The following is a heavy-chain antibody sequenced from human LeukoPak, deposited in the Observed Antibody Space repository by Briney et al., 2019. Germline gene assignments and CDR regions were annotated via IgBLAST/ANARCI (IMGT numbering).Heavy chain of an antibody. CDR2: IDTSGNT. CDR1: GGSISSYY. D-gene: IGHD5-18*01. CDR3: ASQARQLWVQSNWFDP. J-gene: IGHJ5*02. V-gene: IGHV4-4*07. Sequence: PSETLSLTCTVSGGSISSYYWSWIRQPAGKGLEWIGRIDTSGNTNYKPSLKSRVTMSVDTSKNQFSLKLSSVTAADTAVYYCASQARQLWVQSNWFDPWGQGTLVTVSS.